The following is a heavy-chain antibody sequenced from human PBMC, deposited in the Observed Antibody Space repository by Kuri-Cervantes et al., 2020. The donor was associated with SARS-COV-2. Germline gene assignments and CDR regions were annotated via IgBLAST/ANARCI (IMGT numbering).Heavy chain of an antibody. V-gene: IGHV3-21*01. D-gene: IGHD7-27*01. CDR1: GFTFSGYS. J-gene: IGHJ4*02. CDR2: IDSSSYYI. Sequence: GGSLRLSCAASGFTFSGYSMNWIRQAPGKGLEWVESIDSSSYYIYHADSVKGRLTISRDNAKTSLYLQMNSLKPEDTAVYYCAREEGGELGEAFDYWGQGALVTVSS. CDR3: AREEGGELGEAFDY.